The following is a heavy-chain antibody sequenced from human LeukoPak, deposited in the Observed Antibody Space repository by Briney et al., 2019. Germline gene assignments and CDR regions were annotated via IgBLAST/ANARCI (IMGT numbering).Heavy chain of an antibody. CDR1: GGSISSHY. V-gene: IGHV4-59*11. CDR2: IYYSGST. Sequence: SETLSLTCTVSGGSISSHYWSWIRQPPGKGLEWIGYIYYSGSTNYNPSLKSRVTISVDTSKNQFSLKLSSVTAADTAVYYCARGYLADYWGQGTLVTVSS. CDR3: ARGYLADY. D-gene: IGHD1-1*01. J-gene: IGHJ4*02.